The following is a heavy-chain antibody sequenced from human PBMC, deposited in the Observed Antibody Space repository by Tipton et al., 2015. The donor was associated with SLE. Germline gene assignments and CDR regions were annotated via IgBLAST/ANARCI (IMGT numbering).Heavy chain of an antibody. J-gene: IGHJ4*02. CDR2: IGGGGGST. Sequence: SLRLSCATSGFTFSSYALSWVRRAAGKGLEWVSAIGGGGGSTYYADFVKGRFSISIDKSKKTLFLQMNSLRVDDTATYYCAKFEKTTDFYLDSWGQGTLVSVSS. D-gene: IGHD1/OR15-1a*01. CDR3: AKFEKTTDFYLDS. CDR1: GFTFSSYA. V-gene: IGHV3-23*01.